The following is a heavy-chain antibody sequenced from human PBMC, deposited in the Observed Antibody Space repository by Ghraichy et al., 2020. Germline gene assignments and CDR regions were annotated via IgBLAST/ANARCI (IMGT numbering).Heavy chain of an antibody. D-gene: IGHD1-26*01. Sequence: GGSLRLSCAASGFTFSSYSMNWVRQAPGKGLEWVSYISPSSSTIYYADSVKGRFTISRDNAKNSLYLQMNSLRAEDTAVYYCASSKGIVGATASFDYWGQGTLVTVSS. CDR2: ISPSSSTI. CDR3: ASSKGIVGATASFDY. V-gene: IGHV3-48*01. CDR1: GFTFSSYS. J-gene: IGHJ4*02.